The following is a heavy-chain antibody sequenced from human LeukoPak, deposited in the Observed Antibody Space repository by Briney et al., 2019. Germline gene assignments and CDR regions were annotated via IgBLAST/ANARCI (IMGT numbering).Heavy chain of an antibody. CDR1: GGSFSGYY. V-gene: IGHV4-34*01. CDR3: VRGGVDY. Sequence: SETLSLTCAVCGGSFSGYYWSWIRQPPGKGLEWIGEINHSGSTNYNPSLKSRVTISVDTSKNQFSLKLSSVTAADTAVYYCVRGGVDYWGQGTLVTVSS. CDR2: INHSGST. J-gene: IGHJ4*02. D-gene: IGHD3-16*01.